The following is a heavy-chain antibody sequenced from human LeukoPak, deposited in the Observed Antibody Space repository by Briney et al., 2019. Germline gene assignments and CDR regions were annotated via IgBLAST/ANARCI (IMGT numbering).Heavy chain of an antibody. CDR2: IKQDGSEK. D-gene: IGHD3-22*01. CDR3: VRDIDGYYYGTIGSYLWFDY. Sequence: GGSLRLSCAPSGFIFTSYGMHWVRQAPGKGLEWVANIKQDGSEKSYVDSVKGRFTISRDNAKNSLYLQMNSLRAEDTAVYYCVRDIDGYYYGTIGSYLWFDYWGQGAQVTVSS. V-gene: IGHV3-7*01. CDR1: GFIFTSYG. J-gene: IGHJ4*02.